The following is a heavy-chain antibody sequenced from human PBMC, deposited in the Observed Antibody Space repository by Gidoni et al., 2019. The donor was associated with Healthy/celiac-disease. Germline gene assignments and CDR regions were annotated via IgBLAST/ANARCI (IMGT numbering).Heavy chain of an antibody. Sequence: GKGLEYVSAISSNGGSTYYADSVKGRFTISRDNSKNTLYLQMSSLRAEDTAVYYCVRVQAYCSGGSCYPSGAFDIWGQGTMVTVSS. J-gene: IGHJ3*02. CDR3: VRVQAYCSGGSCYPSGAFDI. CDR2: ISSNGGST. D-gene: IGHD2-15*01. V-gene: IGHV3-64D*06.